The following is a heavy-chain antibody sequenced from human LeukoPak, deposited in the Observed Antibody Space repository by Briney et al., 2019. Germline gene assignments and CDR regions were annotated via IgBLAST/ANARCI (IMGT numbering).Heavy chain of an antibody. D-gene: IGHD4-17*01. V-gene: IGHV3-30*18. CDR2: ISDDGRNK. Sequence: GGSLRLSCAVSGITLSNYGMSWVRQAPGKGLEWVGVISDDGRNKNYADSVKGRFTISRDNSKDTLYLQMNSLRDEDTAVYYCAKRPSDYGDYVTYFDYWGQGTLVTVSS. CDR1: GITLSNYG. CDR3: AKRPSDYGDYVTYFDY. J-gene: IGHJ4*02.